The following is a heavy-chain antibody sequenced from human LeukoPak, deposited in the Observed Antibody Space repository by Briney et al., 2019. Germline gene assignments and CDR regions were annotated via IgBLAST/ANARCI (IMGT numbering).Heavy chain of an antibody. J-gene: IGHJ1*01. CDR1: GFTFSSYW. Sequence: GGSLRLSCAASGFTFSSYWMHWVRQAPGKGLLWVSRIKSDGSTNYADSVKGRFTISRDNAKNTVSLQMNSLRAEDTGVYYCARALSEIGGYYPEYFRHWGQGTLVTVSS. D-gene: IGHD3-22*01. V-gene: IGHV3-74*01. CDR2: IKSDGST. CDR3: ARALSEIGGYYPEYFRH.